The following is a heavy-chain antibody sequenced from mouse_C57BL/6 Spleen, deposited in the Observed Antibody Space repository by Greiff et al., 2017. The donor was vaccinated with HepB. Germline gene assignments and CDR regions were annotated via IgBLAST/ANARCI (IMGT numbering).Heavy chain of an antibody. J-gene: IGHJ2*01. CDR1: GFTFSSYA. D-gene: IGHD4-1*01. V-gene: IGHV5-4*01. CDR3: AREGDWDGFDY. Sequence: EVKLQESGGGLVKPGGSLKLSCAASGFTFSSYAMSWVRQTPEKRLEWVATISDGGSYTYYPDNVKGRFTLSRDNAKNNLYLQMSHLKSEDTAMYYCAREGDWDGFDYWGQGTTLTVSS. CDR2: ISDGGSYT.